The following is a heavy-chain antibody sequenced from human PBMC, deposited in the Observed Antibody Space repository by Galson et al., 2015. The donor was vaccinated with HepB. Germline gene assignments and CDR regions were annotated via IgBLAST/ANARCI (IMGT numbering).Heavy chain of an antibody. V-gene: IGHV3-53*01. Sequence: SLRLSCAASGFSVSSNYMTWVRQAPGKGLEWVSVIYSGGSTFYADSVKGRFTISRDNPMNTLYLQMNTLRAEDTAVYYCARGSGSYYWFDYWGQGTLVTVSS. CDR1: GFSVSSNY. CDR3: ARGSGSYYWFDY. CDR2: IYSGGST. J-gene: IGHJ5*01. D-gene: IGHD1-26*01.